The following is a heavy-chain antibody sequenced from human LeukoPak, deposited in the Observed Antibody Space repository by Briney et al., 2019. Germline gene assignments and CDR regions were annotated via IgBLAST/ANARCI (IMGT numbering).Heavy chain of an antibody. CDR2: IWYDGSNK. V-gene: IGHV3-33*01. Sequence: GGSLRLSCAASGFTFSSYGMHWVRQAPGKGLEWVAVIWYDGSNKYYADSVKGRFTISRDNSKNMLYLQMNSLRAEDTAVYYCARDAGAFGGVIVMYYFDYWGQGTLVTVSS. CDR3: ARDAGAFGGVIVMYYFDY. CDR1: GFTFSSYG. D-gene: IGHD3-16*02. J-gene: IGHJ4*02.